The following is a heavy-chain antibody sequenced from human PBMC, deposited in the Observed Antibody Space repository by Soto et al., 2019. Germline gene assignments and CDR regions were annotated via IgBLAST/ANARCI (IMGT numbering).Heavy chain of an antibody. CDR2: ISYDGSNK. CDR1: GFTFSSYA. J-gene: IGHJ4*02. D-gene: IGHD5-12*01. CDR3: ARGLYEMATIDY. V-gene: IGHV3-30*04. Sequence: GGSLRLSCAASGFTFSSYAMHWVRQAPGKGLEWVAVISYDGSNKYYADSVKGRFTISRDNSKNTLYLQMNSLRAEDTAVYYCARGLYEMATIDYWGQGTLVTVSS.